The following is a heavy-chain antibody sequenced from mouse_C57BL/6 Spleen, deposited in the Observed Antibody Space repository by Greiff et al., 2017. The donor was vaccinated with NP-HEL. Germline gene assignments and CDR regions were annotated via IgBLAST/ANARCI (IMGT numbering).Heavy chain of an antibody. J-gene: IGHJ4*01. CDR2: IDPSDSYT. Sequence: VQLQQPGAELVKPGASVKLSCKASGYTFTSYWMQWVKQRPGQGLEWIGEIDPSDSYTNYNQKFKGKATLTVDTSSSTAYMQLSSLTSEDPAVYYCARNPYYGSSNYYAMDYWGQGTSVTVSS. CDR3: ARNPYYGSSNYYAMDY. D-gene: IGHD1-1*01. CDR1: GYTFTSYW. V-gene: IGHV1-50*01.